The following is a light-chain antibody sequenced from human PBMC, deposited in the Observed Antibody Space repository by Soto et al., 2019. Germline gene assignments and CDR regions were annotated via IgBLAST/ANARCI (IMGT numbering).Light chain of an antibody. CDR3: QSSDSSLSGWV. Sequence: QSVLTQPPSVSGAPGQRVTISCTGSSSNIGAGYDVHWYQHLPGTAPKLLIHDNTNRPSGVPDRFSGSKSGTSASLAITGLQAEDEADYYCQSSDSSLSGWVFGGGTQLTVL. CDR1: SSNIGAGYD. V-gene: IGLV1-40*01. CDR2: DNT. J-gene: IGLJ3*02.